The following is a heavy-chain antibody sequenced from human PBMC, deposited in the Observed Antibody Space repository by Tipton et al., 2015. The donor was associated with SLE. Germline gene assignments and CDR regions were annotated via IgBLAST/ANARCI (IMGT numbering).Heavy chain of an antibody. J-gene: IGHJ3*02. CDR1: GGSFNGYY. D-gene: IGHD3-10*01. CDR3: ARRGLAYYYGSGRALDI. Sequence: TLSLTCAAYGGSFNGYYWSWIRQPPGKGLEWIGEITPSGSTNCNPSLKSRVTLSVDTSKSQFSLDLTSVTAADTAVYYCARRGLAYYYGSGRALDIWGQGTMVTVSS. V-gene: IGHV4-34*01. CDR2: ITPSGST.